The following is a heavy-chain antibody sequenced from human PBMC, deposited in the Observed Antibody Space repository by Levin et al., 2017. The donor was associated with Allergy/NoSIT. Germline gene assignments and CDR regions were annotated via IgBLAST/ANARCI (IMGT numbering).Heavy chain of an antibody. D-gene: IGHD2-2*01. CDR1: GYTFKNYG. CDR2: ISTHNGNT. J-gene: IGHJ6*03. V-gene: IGHV1-18*01. Sequence: GESLKISCKASGYTFKNYGISWVRQAPGQGLEWMGWISTHNGNTNYAQSFQGRVTMTTDTSTSTANMELRSLISDDTAVYYCARFVVTPVSYFYMDVWGKGTTVTVSS. CDR3: ARFVVTPVSYFYMDV.